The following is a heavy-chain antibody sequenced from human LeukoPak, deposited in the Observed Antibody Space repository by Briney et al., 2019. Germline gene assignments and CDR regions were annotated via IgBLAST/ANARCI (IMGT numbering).Heavy chain of an antibody. D-gene: IGHD6-25*01. CDR2: IIPIFGTA. CDR1: GGTFSSYA. V-gene: IGHV1-69*13. CDR3: ARGFVAASDFDY. J-gene: IGHJ4*02. Sequence: ASVKVSCKASGGTFSSYAISWVRQAPGQGLEWMGGIIPIFGTANYAQKFQGRVTITADESTSTAYMELSSLRSEDTAVYYCARGFVAASDFDYWGQGTLVTVSS.